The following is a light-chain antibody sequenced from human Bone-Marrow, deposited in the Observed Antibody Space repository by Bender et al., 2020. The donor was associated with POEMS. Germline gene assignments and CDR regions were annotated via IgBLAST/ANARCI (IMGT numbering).Light chain of an antibody. CDR2: EVT. J-gene: IGLJ3*02. CDR3: CSYTGSSTWV. V-gene: IGLV2-23*02. Sequence: QSALTQPASVSGSPGQSITISCTGTSSDVGGYNYVSWYQQHPGKAPKLLISEVTKRPSGVSSRFSGSESGNTASLTIPGLQTEDEADYYCCSYTGSSTWVFGGGTKVTVL. CDR1: SSDVGGYNY.